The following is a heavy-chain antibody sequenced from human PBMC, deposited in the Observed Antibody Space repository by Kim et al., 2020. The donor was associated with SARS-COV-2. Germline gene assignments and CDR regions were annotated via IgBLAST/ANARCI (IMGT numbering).Heavy chain of an antibody. J-gene: IGHJ6*01. Sequence: CCGMDWVSQDHGKGLEWVAVIWYDGSNKYYADSVKGRFTISRDNSKNTLYLQMNSLRAEDTAVYYCARDFHYYDSSGYYYPPYYYYGM. D-gene: IGHD3-22*01. CDR2: IWYDGSNK. CDR3: ARDFHYYDSSGYYYPPYYYYGM. CDR1: CCG. V-gene: IGHV3-33*01.